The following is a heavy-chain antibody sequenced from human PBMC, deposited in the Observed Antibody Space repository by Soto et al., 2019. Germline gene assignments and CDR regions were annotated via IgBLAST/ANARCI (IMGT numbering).Heavy chain of an antibody. CDR1: GGSITTTTYY. Sequence: SETLSLTCTVSGGSITTTTYYWGWIRQPPGKGLEWIGSIYYSGSTYYNPALKSRVTISVDTSKRQFSLRLNSLTAADTAVYYCAREGRTYYSVFDNWGQGTLVTVSS. CDR2: IYYSGST. V-gene: IGHV4-39*02. D-gene: IGHD1-26*01. CDR3: AREGRTYYSVFDN. J-gene: IGHJ4*02.